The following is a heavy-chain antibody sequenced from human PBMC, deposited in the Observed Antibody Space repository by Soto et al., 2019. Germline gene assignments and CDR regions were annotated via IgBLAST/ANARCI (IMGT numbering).Heavy chain of an antibody. CDR3: AHLYAESGYDWRYDP. Sequence: QMTLKESGPPLVNPTQTLTLTCNFSGFSLSTKGVGVGWIRQPPGKALEWLGIIYWDDDKRYRPSLNNRLTITKDTSKNQVVLTMTNVDTVDTGTYFCAHLYAESGYDWRYDPWGQGTRVTVSS. J-gene: IGHJ5*02. D-gene: IGHD5-12*01. V-gene: IGHV2-5*02. CDR2: IYWDDDK. CDR1: GFSLSTKGVG.